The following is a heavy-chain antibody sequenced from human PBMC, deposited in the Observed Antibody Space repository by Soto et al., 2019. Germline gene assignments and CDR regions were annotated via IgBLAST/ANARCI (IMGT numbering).Heavy chain of an antibody. CDR1: GFTFRNSW. CDR3: ARENYFDY. CDR2: IKQDGSET. J-gene: IGHJ4*02. V-gene: IGHV3-7*01. Sequence: EEQLVESGGGLVQPGGSLRLSCAGSGFTFRNSWMGWVRQAPGKRLEWVANIKQDGSETSYAESVRGRFTVFRDNARNSLFLHMNRLRAEDTCVNYCARENYFDYWGQGALVTVSS.